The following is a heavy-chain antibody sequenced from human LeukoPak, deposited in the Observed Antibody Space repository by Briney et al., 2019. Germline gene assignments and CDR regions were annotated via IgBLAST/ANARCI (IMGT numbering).Heavy chain of an antibody. Sequence: DPSETLSLTCTVSGGSISSYYWSWIRQPPGKGLEWIGYIYYSGSTNYNPSLKSRVTISVDTSKNQFSLKLSSVTAADTAVYYCARTLRWGPYYYYYMDVWGKGTTVTVSS. CDR1: GGSISSYY. CDR2: IYYSGST. CDR3: ARTLRWGPYYYYYMDV. V-gene: IGHV4-59*01. D-gene: IGHD3-16*01. J-gene: IGHJ6*03.